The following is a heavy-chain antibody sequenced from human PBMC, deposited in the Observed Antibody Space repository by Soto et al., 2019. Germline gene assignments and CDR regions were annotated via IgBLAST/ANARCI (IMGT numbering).Heavy chain of an antibody. D-gene: IGHD4-17*01. V-gene: IGHV3-30*18. CDR1: GFTFSIYG. CDR3: AKPPGPYGV. Sequence: GGSLRLSCAASGFTFSIYGMHWVRQAPGKGLEWVALISYDGSTKFYADSVKGRFTISRDNSKSTLNLEMNSLRAEDTAVYYCAKPPGPYGVWGQGTTVTVSS. J-gene: IGHJ6*02. CDR2: ISYDGSTK.